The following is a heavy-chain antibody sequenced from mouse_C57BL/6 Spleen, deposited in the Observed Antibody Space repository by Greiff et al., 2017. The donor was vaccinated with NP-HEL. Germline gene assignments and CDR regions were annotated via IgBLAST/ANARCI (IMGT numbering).Heavy chain of an antibody. CDR1: GYTFTDYY. V-gene: IGHV1-26*01. Sequence: VQLQQSGPELVKPGASVKISCKASGYTFTDYYMNWVKQSHGKSLEWIGDINPNNGGTSYNQKFKGKATLTVDKSSSTAYMELRSLTSEDSAVYYCARGGGYGSSSFAYWGQGTLVTVSA. J-gene: IGHJ3*01. CDR2: INPNNGGT. CDR3: ARGGGYGSSSFAY. D-gene: IGHD1-1*01.